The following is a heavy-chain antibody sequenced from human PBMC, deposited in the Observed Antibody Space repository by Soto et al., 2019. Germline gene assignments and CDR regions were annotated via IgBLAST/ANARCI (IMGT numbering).Heavy chain of an antibody. Sequence: QVQLVQSGAEVKKPGSSVKVSCKASGGTFSSYAISWVRQAPGQGLEWMGGIIPIFGTANYAQKFQGRVTITADESTSTAYMELSSLRSEDTAVYYCARDRRPSTVTRSGWFDPWGQGTLVTVSS. CDR3: ARDRRPSTVTRSGWFDP. J-gene: IGHJ5*02. CDR2: IIPIFGTA. D-gene: IGHD4-4*01. CDR1: GGTFSSYA. V-gene: IGHV1-69*12.